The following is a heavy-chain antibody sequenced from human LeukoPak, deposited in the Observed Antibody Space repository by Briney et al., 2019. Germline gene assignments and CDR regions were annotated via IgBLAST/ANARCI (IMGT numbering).Heavy chain of an antibody. Sequence: GGPRILCCVAGVIICSSYGMHWVRQAPGELVEWVAFIRYHERETYYAASVKGRFTISRDNPRNTLFLQMNSLRVEDTAVYYCAKGSGYNSDPWGKGTLVTVAS. CDR3: AKGSGYNSDP. CDR1: VIICSSYG. D-gene: IGHD5-12*01. J-gene: IGHJ5*02. CDR2: IRYHERET. V-gene: IGHV3-30*02.